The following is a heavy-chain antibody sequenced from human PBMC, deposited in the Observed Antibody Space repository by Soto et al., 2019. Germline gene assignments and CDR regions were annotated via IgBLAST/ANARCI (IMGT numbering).Heavy chain of an antibody. CDR2: IGTAGDT. V-gene: IGHV3-13*01. Sequence: EVQLVESGGGLVQPGGSLRLSCAASGFTFSSYDMHWVRQATGKGLEWVSAIGTAGDTYYPGSVKGRFTISRENAKNSLYLQMNSRRDGDTAVYYCARGDGYSNYSFDYWGQGTLVTVSS. D-gene: IGHD4-4*01. J-gene: IGHJ4*02. CDR3: ARGDGYSNYSFDY. CDR1: GFTFSSYD.